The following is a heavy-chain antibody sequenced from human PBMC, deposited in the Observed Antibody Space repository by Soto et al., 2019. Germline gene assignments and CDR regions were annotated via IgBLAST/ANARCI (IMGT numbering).Heavy chain of an antibody. J-gene: IGHJ6*02. CDR1: GYTLTELS. CDR2: FDPEDGET. CDR3: ATARPKPGSISGSHCGMDV. Sequence: QVQLVQSGAEVKKPGASVKVSCKVSGYTLTELSMHWVRQAPGKGLEWMGGFDPEDGETIYAQKFQGRVTMTEDTSTDTAYMELSSLRSEDTAVYYCATARPKPGSISGSHCGMDVWGQGTTVTVSS. V-gene: IGHV1-24*01. D-gene: IGHD1-20*01.